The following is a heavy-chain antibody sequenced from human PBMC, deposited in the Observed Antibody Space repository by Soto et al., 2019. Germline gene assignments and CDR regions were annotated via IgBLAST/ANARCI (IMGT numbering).Heavy chain of an antibody. Sequence: EVQLLESGGGVVQPGGSLRLSCAVSGIPLSNYAMTWVRHSPAKGLEWVAADNTRDHRTYYADAVEGRFTISRDNRKNMLYLHLSSLTADDXXXXXXXSWREGYYYFNYWGQGVLVTVS. CDR2: DNTRDHRT. D-gene: IGHD2-15*01. CDR3: XSWREGYYYFNY. V-gene: IGHV3-23*05. J-gene: IGHJ4*02. CDR1: GIPLSNYA.